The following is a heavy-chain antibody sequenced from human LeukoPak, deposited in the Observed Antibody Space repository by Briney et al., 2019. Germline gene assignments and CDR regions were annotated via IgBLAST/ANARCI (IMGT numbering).Heavy chain of an antibody. CDR2: ISGNGGST. D-gene: IGHD5-18*01. J-gene: IGHJ4*02. V-gene: IGHV3-23*01. Sequence: PGGSLRLSCAASGFTFRNHVMSWVRQAPGKGLEWVSGISGNGGSTYYADSVKGRFTISRDNSKNTLYLQMNSLRAEDTAVYYCAKDAYSYAEPYYFDYWGQGTLVTVSS. CDR3: AKDAYSYAEPYYFDY. CDR1: GFTFRNHV.